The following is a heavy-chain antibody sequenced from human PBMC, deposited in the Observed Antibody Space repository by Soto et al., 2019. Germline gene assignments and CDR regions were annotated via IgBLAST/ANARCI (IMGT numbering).Heavy chain of an antibody. CDR1: GGSISSSSYY. J-gene: IGHJ5*02. CDR2: IYYSGST. Sequence: SETLSLTCTVSGGSISSSSYYWGWIRQPPGKGLEWIGSIYYSGSTYYNPSLKSRVTISVDTSKNQFSLKLSSVTAADTAVYYCARSQNIVVVPAATNWFDPWGQGTLVTVSS. D-gene: IGHD2-2*01. CDR3: ARSQNIVVVPAATNWFDP. V-gene: IGHV4-39*01.